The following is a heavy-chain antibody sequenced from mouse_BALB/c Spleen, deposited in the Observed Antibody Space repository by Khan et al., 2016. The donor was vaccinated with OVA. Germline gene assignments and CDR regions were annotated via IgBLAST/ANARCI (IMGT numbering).Heavy chain of an antibody. D-gene: IGHD2-1*01. CDR2: ICAGGST. CDR1: GFTFISYG. V-gene: IGHV2-9*02. J-gene: IGHJ4*01. CDR3: ARDDGNYVDAMDY. Sequence: QVQLKQSGPGLVAPSQCLSIYCTVSGFTFISYGIHWVRQSPEKGLEWLGIICAGGSTNYNSAIMARLSISKDNSKSQAFLMMHSLLTDDTARYYCARDDGNYVDAMDYWGQGTSVTVSS.